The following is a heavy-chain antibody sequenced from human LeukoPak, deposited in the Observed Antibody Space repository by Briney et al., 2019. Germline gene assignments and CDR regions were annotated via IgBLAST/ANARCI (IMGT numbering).Heavy chain of an antibody. V-gene: IGHV3-23*01. J-gene: IGHJ4*02. D-gene: IGHD3-22*01. Sequence: GGSLRLSCAASGFTFSSYAVSWVRQAPGKGLEWVSAISGSGGSTYFADSVKGRFTISRDNSKNTLYLEMNSLRAEDTAVYYCANYYYDSSGYRGPLEYWGQGTLVTVSS. CDR3: ANYYYDSSGYRGPLEY. CDR2: ISGSGGST. CDR1: GFTFSSYA.